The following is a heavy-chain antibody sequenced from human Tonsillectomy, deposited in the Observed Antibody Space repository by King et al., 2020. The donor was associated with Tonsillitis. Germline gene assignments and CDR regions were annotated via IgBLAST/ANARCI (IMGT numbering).Heavy chain of an antibody. Sequence: VQLVESGGGVVQPGRSLRLSCGASGFTFSSYAIHWVRQAPGKGLEWVAVISYDGSNKYYADSVKGRFTISRDNSKNRLYLQMNSLRGEDTALYYCARDIADYGDYVGYFDYWGQGTLVTVSS. V-gene: IGHV3-30*04. CDR2: ISYDGSNK. D-gene: IGHD4-17*01. J-gene: IGHJ4*02. CDR3: ARDIADYGDYVGYFDY. CDR1: GFTFSSYA.